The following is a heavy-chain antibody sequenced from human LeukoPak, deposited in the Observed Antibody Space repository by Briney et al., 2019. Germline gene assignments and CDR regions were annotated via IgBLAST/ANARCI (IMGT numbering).Heavy chain of an antibody. CDR3: TTQTTVTTDY. CDR1: GFTFSNAW. CDR2: IKSKTDGGTT. D-gene: IGHD4-17*01. V-gene: IGHV3-15*01. J-gene: IGHJ4*02. Sequence: GGSLRLSCAASGFTFSNAWMSWVRQAPGKGLEWVGRIKSKTDGGTTDYAAPVKGRFTTSRDDTKNTPYLQMNSLKSEDTAVYYCTTQTTVTTDYWGQGTLVTVSS.